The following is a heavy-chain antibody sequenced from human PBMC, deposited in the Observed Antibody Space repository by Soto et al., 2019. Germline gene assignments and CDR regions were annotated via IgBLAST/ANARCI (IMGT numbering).Heavy chain of an antibody. J-gene: IGHJ5*02. Sequence: QLQLQESGPGLVKPSETLSLTCTVSGGSISSSSYYWGWIRQPPGKGLEWIGSIYYSGSTYYNPSLKSRVPISVDTSKNQFALKLSSVTAADTAVYYCVSVGIPIFGVVTPSNWFDPWGQGTLVTASS. CDR3: VSVGIPIFGVVTPSNWFDP. D-gene: IGHD3-3*01. V-gene: IGHV4-39*01. CDR1: GGSISSSSYY. CDR2: IYYSGST.